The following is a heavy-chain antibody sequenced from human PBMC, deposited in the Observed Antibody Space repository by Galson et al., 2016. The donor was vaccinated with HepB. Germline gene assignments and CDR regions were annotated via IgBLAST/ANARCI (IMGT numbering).Heavy chain of an antibody. CDR1: GFPFNRYS. Sequence: SLRLSCAASGFPFNRYSMNWVRQAPGKGLEWVASISRSGSDIYYADSAKGRFIISRDNGQNSLSLQMNRLRGDDTAFYYCARDSTAWYTFDYWGQGVLLIVSS. J-gene: IGHJ4*02. CDR2: ISRSGSDI. V-gene: IGHV3-21*06. D-gene: IGHD6-13*01. CDR3: ARDSTAWYTFDY.